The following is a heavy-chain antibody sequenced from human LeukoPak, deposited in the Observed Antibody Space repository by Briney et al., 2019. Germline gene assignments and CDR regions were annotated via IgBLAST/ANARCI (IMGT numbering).Heavy chain of an antibody. CDR3: ARPTWIQLWAHFDY. J-gene: IGHJ4*02. D-gene: IGHD5-18*01. V-gene: IGHV1-3*01. Sequence: ASVKVSCKASGYTFTSYATHWVRQAPGQRLEWMGWINAGNGNTKYSQKFQGRVTITRDTSASTAYMELSSLRSEDTAVYYCARPTWIQLWAHFDYWGQGTLVTVSS. CDR1: GYTFTSYA. CDR2: INAGNGNT.